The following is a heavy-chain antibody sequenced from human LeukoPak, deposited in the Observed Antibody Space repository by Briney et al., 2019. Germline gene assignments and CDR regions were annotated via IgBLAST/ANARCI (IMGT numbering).Heavy chain of an antibody. D-gene: IGHD3-22*01. Sequence: SETLSLTCTISGGSVSDYYWSWIRQSPGKGLEWIGYIYYTGSTTYNPSLKSRVTMSADTSKNQFSLKLSSVTAADTAVYYCARVVPYYYDSSGYLGAFDIWGQGTMVTVSS. CDR2: IYYTGST. V-gene: IGHV4-59*08. CDR1: GGSVSDYY. J-gene: IGHJ3*02. CDR3: ARVVPYYYDSSGYLGAFDI.